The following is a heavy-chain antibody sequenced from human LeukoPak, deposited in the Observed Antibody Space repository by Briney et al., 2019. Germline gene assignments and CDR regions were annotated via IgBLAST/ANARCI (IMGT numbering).Heavy chain of an antibody. CDR2: INHSGST. J-gene: IGHJ6*03. D-gene: IGHD3-3*01. CDR3: ARGRGGYTIFRYYYMDV. CDR1: GGSFSGYY. Sequence: PSETLSLTCAVYGGSFSGYYWSWIRQPPGKGLEWIGEINHSGSTNYNPSLKSRVTISVDTYKNQFSLKLSSVTAADTAVHYCARGRGGYTIFRYYYMDVWGKGTTVTVSS. V-gene: IGHV4-34*01.